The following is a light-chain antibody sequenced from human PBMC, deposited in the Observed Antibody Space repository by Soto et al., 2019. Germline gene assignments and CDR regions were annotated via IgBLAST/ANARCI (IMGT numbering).Light chain of an antibody. J-gene: IGLJ2*01. CDR1: SSNIGAGYD. Sequence: QDVLTQPPSVSGAPGQRVTISCTGSSSNIGAGYDVHWYQQLPGTAPKLLIYGNSNRPSGVPDRFSGSKSGTSASLAITGLQAEDEADYYCXSYDSSLWAVVFGGGTKVTV. CDR2: GNS. V-gene: IGLV1-40*01. CDR3: XSYDSSLWAVV.